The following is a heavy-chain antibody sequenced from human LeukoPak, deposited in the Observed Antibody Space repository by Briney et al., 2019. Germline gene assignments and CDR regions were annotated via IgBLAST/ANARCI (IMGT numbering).Heavy chain of an antibody. D-gene: IGHD2-15*01. CDR1: GGSTGSDY. Sequence: SETLSLTCTVSGGSTGSDYWSWIRQPPGKGLEWIAYVYYSGVTSYSPSLKSRVAISIDTSKNQFSLNLSSVTAADTAVYSCARLSLHCSGGSCYRGAFDSWGQGTLVTVSS. CDR3: ARLSLHCSGGSCYRGAFDS. J-gene: IGHJ4*02. V-gene: IGHV4-59*08. CDR2: VYYSGVT.